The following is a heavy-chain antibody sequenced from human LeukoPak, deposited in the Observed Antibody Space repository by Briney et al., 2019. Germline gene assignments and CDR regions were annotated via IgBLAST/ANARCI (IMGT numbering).Heavy chain of an antibody. CDR3: AKPYYRSSTGGFDS. CDR1: GGSIGSYY. D-gene: IGHD2-2*01. J-gene: IGHJ4*02. CDR2: IYYSGSTNSGST. V-gene: IGHV4-59*03. Sequence: SETLSLTCTVSGGSIGSYYWSWIRQPPGKGLEWIGYIYYSGSTNSGSTNYNPSLKSRLTISVDTSKDQFSLKLTSVTAADTAVYYCAKPYYRSSTGGFDSWGQGTLVTVSS.